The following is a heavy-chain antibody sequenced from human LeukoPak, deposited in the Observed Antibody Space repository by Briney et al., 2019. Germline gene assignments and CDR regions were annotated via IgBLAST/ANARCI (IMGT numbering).Heavy chain of an antibody. J-gene: IGHJ4*02. Sequence: GGSLRLSCAASGFTFSGYAMSWVRQSPGKGLEWVSAISGGGGTTYYAYYADSVKGRFTISRDNSKNTLYLLMNSLRAEDAAVYYCAKFYDILTGYIDYWGQGTLVTVSS. CDR3: AKFYDILTGYIDY. CDR2: ISGGGGTTYYA. CDR1: GFTFSGYA. D-gene: IGHD3-9*01. V-gene: IGHV3-23*01.